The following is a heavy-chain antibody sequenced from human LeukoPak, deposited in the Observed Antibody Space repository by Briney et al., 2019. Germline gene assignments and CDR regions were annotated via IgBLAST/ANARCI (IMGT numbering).Heavy chain of an antibody. V-gene: IGHV3-30*04. J-gene: IGHJ4*02. CDR2: ISYDGSNK. CDR3: AREGVAVAGCFDY. CDR1: GFTFGSYA. D-gene: IGHD6-19*01. Sequence: GGSLRLSCAASGFTFGSYAMHWVRQAPGKGLEWVAVISYDGSNKYYADSVKGRFTISRDNSKNTLYLQMNSLRAEDTAVYYCAREGVAVAGCFDYWGQGTLVTVSS.